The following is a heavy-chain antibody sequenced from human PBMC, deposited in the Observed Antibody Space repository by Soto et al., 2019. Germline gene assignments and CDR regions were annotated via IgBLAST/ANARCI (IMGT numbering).Heavy chain of an antibody. CDR2: INAGNGNT. CDR3: ARRAGMSYYYYYMDV. V-gene: IGHV1-3*01. J-gene: IGHJ6*03. D-gene: IGHD6-13*01. CDR1: GYTFTSYA. Sequence: ASVKVSCKASGYTFTSYAMHWVRQAPGQRLEWMGWINAGNGNTKYSQKFQGRVTITRDTSASTAYMELSSLRSEDTAVYYCARRAGMSYYYYYMDVWGKGPTVTVSS.